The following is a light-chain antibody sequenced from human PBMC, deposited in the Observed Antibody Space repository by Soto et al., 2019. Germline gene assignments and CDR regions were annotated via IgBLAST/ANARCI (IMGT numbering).Light chain of an antibody. CDR1: QTISSW. J-gene: IGKJ4*01. V-gene: IGKV1-5*03. CDR3: QQSYSPPFT. CDR2: KAS. Sequence: DLQMTQSPSTLSGSVGDRVTITCRASQTISSWLAWYQQKPGKAPKLLIYKASTLKSGVPSRFSGSGSGTDFTLTISSLQHEDFATYFCQQSYSPPFTFGGGTKVDIK.